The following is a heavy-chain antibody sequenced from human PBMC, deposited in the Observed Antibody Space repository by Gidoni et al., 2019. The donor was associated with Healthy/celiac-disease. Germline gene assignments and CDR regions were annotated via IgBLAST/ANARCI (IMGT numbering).Heavy chain of an antibody. Sequence: EVQLVESGGGLVKPGGSLRLSCAASGFTFSRYRRNWVRQAPGKGLEWVTFISSSSSDIYYADSVKGRFTITRDNAKNSLYLQMNSLRAEDTAVYYCAGDSAPTRDWFDPWGQGTLVTVSS. D-gene: IGHD1-1*01. CDR2: ISSSSSDI. J-gene: IGHJ5*02. CDR1: GFTFSRYR. CDR3: AGDSAPTRDWFDP. V-gene: IGHV3-21*01.